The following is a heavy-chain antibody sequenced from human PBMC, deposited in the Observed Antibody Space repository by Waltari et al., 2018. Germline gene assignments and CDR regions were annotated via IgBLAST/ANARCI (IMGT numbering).Heavy chain of an antibody. CDR2: MYTGGDTT. CDR1: GFTFTSYY. J-gene: IGHJ4*02. D-gene: IGHD2-21*02. Sequence: QVQLVQSGTEVAEVKKPGASVKLSCKASGFTFTSYYFHWVRQAPGQGLEYMAVMYTGGDTTAYEQKFRGRVTLTRDTSTNTVYMELSNLRSEDTAVYFCARELPKTSYFDYWGQGTLVVVSS. CDR3: ARELPKTSYFDY. V-gene: IGHV1-46*01.